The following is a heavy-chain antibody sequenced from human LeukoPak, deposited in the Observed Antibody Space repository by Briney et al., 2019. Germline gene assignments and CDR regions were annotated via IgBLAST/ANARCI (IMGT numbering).Heavy chain of an antibody. CDR2: ISYDGSNK. J-gene: IGHJ4*02. Sequence: PGRSLRLSCAASGFTFSNYGMHWVRQAPGKGLEWVALISYDGSNKYYADSVKGRFTISRDNSKNTLYLQMNSLRAEDTAVYYCAKDSWSDYYSPLDYWGQGTQVTVSS. D-gene: IGHD3-3*01. V-gene: IGHV3-30*18. CDR3: AKDSWSDYYSPLDY. CDR1: GFTFSNYG.